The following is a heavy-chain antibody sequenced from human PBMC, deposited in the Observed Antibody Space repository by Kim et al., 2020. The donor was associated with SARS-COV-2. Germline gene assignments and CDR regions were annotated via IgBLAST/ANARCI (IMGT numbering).Heavy chain of an antibody. J-gene: IGHJ4*02. V-gene: IGHV3-23*01. D-gene: IGHD3-22*01. CDR3: AKDEDITTSPGAY. Sequence: YADSGKGRFTISRDNSKNTLYLQMNSLRAEDTAVYYCAKDEDITTSPGAYWGQGTLVTVSS.